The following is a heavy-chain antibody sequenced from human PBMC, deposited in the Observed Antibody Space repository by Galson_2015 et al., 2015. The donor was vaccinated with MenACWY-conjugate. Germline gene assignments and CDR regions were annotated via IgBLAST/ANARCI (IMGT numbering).Heavy chain of an antibody. CDR3: ASEDYYYDSSSRRKLSMDY. CDR2: IKPVGSEE. V-gene: IGHV3-7*03. CDR1: GFTFSRYW. Sequence: SLRLSCAVSGFTFSRYWMHWVRQAPGKGLEWVADIKPVGSEEYYADSVKGRFTISRDNVKNSLYLQMNSLRAEDTAVYYCASEDYYYDSSSRRKLSMDYWGQGTLVTVSS. J-gene: IGHJ4*02. D-gene: IGHD3-22*01.